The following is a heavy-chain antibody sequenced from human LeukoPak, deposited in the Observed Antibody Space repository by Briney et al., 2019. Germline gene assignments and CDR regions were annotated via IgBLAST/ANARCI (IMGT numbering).Heavy chain of an antibody. CDR2: ISYDGSNK. Sequence: GRSLRLSCAASEFTFSWYGMHWVRQAPGKGLEWVAVISYDGSNKYYADSVKGRFTISRDNSKNTLYLQMNSLRAEDTAVYYCARDRGYSSSWYYFDYWGQGTLVTVSS. J-gene: IGHJ4*02. CDR1: EFTFSWYG. V-gene: IGHV3-30*03. CDR3: ARDRGYSSSWYYFDY. D-gene: IGHD6-13*01.